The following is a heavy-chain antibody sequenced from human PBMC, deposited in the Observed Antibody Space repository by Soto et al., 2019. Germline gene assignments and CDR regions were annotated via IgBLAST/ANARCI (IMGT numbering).Heavy chain of an antibody. CDR3: AKHKGAGSYTNWCFDV. V-gene: IGHV3-23*01. CDR1: GLTFSRFA. CDR2: IHESGRA. Sequence: EVQVLDSGGGLVQPGGSLRLSCTASGLTFSRFAMSWVRQAPGKGLEWVATIHESGRADYAEFVRGRFAISRDNSRDTMNLQMNTLRAEDTAVYYCAKHKGAGSYTNWCFDVWGRGTLVAVAS. D-gene: IGHD3-10*01. J-gene: IGHJ2*01.